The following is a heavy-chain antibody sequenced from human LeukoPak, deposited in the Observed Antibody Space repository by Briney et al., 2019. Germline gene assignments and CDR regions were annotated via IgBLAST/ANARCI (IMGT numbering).Heavy chain of an antibody. CDR3: ARDRHINSWSNDRFDY. V-gene: IGHV3-7*01. J-gene: IGHJ4*02. CDR2: INQDASEI. Sequence: GGSLRLSCAASRFTFSNYWTTWVRQAPGKGLEWVGNINQDASEINYVDSVKGRFTISRVNAENSLYLQMNSLRAEDTAIYFCARDRHINSWSNDRFDYWGQGALVTVSS. D-gene: IGHD6-13*01. CDR1: RFTFSNYW.